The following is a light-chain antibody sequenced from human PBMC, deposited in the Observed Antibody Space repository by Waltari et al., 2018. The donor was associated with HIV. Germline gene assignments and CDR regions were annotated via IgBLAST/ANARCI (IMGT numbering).Light chain of an antibody. CDR2: WAS. V-gene: IGKV4-1*01. J-gene: IGKJ4*01. Sequence: DIVMTQSPDSLAVSLGGRATVHSKSSPSLLDSSINKDVLAWHQQKPGQPPKILVYWASARESGVPDRFSGGGAETNFTLTINSLKAEDVAVYYCQQYHTTPLTFGGGTRVEIK. CDR3: QQYHTTPLT. CDR1: PSLLDSSINKDV.